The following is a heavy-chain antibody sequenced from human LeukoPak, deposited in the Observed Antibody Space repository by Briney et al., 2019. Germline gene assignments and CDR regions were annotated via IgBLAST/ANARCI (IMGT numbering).Heavy chain of an antibody. CDR3: ARDLDGSGPRDYYGMDV. CDR1: GGSISSYY. Sequence: SETLSLTCTVSGGSISSYYWSWIRQPAGKGLEWIGRIYTSGSTNYNPSLKSRVTMSVDKSKNQFSLKLSSVTAADTAVYYCARDLDGSGPRDYYGMDVWGQGTTVTVSS. CDR2: IYTSGST. D-gene: IGHD3-10*01. J-gene: IGHJ6*02. V-gene: IGHV4-4*07.